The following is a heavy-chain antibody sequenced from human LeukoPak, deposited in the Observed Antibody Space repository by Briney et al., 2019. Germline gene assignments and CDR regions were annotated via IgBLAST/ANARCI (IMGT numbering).Heavy chain of an antibody. CDR2: INGGGVNT. CDR1: GFTFSSYT. CDR3: AKKMITFGGVIDNYFDY. Sequence: PGGSLRLSCAASGFTFSSYTMSWVRQAPGKGLEWVSTINGGGVNTHYADSVGGRFTISRDNSKNTLYLQMNSLRAEDTAVYYCAKKMITFGGVIDNYFDYWGQGTLVTVSS. V-gene: IGHV3-23*01. J-gene: IGHJ4*02. D-gene: IGHD3-16*02.